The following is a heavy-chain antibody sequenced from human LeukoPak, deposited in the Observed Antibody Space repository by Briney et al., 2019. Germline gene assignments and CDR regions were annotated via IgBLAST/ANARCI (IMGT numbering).Heavy chain of an antibody. CDR2: IYYSGST. Sequence: SETLSLTCTVSGGSINSYYWSWIRQPPGKGLEWIGYIYYSGSTNYNPSLKSRVTLSVDTSKNQFSLKVSSATAADTAVYYCARHGTTGANLNWFDPWGQGTLVTVSS. D-gene: IGHD1-1*01. CDR1: GGSINSYY. V-gene: IGHV4-59*01. CDR3: ARHGTTGANLNWFDP. J-gene: IGHJ5*02.